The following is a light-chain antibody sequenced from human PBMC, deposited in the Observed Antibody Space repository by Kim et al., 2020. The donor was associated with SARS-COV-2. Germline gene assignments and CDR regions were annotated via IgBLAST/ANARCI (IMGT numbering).Light chain of an antibody. CDR1: SSNIGSNY. CDR3: AAWDDSLRVV. CDR2: RNN. J-gene: IGLJ2*01. Sequence: PGQRVTISCSGSSSNIGSNYVYWYKQFPGTAPKLLIYRNNQRPSGVPDRFSGSKSGTSASLAISGLRSEDEAHYYCAAWDDSLRVVFGGGTQLTVL. V-gene: IGLV1-47*01.